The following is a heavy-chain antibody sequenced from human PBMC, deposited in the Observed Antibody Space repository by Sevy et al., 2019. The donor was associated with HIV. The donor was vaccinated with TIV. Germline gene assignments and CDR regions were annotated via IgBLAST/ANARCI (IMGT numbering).Heavy chain of an antibody. CDR3: ARALCSSTSRCYMDV. CDR2: ISYDGSNK. D-gene: IGHD2-2*01. V-gene: IGHV3-30-3*01. Sequence: GGSLRLSCAASGFTFSSYAMHWVRQAPGKGLEWVAVISYDGSNKYYADSVKGRFTISRDNSKNTLYLQMNSLRAEDTAVYYCARALCSSTSRCYMDVWGQGTTVTVSS. CDR1: GFTFSSYA. J-gene: IGHJ6*02.